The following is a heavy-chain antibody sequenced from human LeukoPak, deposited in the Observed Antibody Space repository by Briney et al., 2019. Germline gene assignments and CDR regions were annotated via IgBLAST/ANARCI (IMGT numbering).Heavy chain of an antibody. CDR2: IYYSGST. CDR1: GGSISSYY. Sequence: TSETLSLTCTVSGGSISSYYWSWIRQPPGKGLEWIGYIYYSGSTNYNPSLKSRVTISVDTSKNQFSLKLSSVTAADTAVYYCARVRSSGWYAFDIWGQGTMVTVSS. CDR3: ARVRSSGWYAFDI. J-gene: IGHJ3*02. V-gene: IGHV4-59*01. D-gene: IGHD6-19*01.